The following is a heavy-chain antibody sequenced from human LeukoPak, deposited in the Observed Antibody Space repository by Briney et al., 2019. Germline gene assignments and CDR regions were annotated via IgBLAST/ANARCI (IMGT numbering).Heavy chain of an antibody. V-gene: IGHV3-21*01. J-gene: IGHJ6*02. CDR3: ARDRAWELLVPGYYGMDV. CDR1: GFTFSSYS. CDR2: ISSSSYI. Sequence: GGSLRLSCAASGFTFSSYSMNWVRQAPGKGLEWVSSISSSSYIYYADSVKGRFTISRDNAKNSLYLQMNSLRAEDTAVYYCARDRAWELLVPGYYGMDVWGQGTTVTVSS. D-gene: IGHD1-26*01.